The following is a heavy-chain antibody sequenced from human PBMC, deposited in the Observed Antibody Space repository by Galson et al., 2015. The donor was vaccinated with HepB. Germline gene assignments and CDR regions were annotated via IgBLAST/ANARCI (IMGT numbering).Heavy chain of an antibody. J-gene: IGHJ4*02. Sequence: LSLTCAVYGGSFSGYYWSWIRQPPGKGLEWIGEINHSGSTNYNPSLKSRFTISVDTSKNQFSLKLSSVTAADTAVYYCARVRIAARPVFDYWGQGTLVTVSS. V-gene: IGHV4-34*01. CDR3: ARVRIAARPVFDY. D-gene: IGHD6-6*01. CDR2: INHSGST. CDR1: GGSFSGYY.